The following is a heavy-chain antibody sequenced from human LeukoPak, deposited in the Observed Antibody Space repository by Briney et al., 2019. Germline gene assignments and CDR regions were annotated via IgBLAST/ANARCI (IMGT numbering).Heavy chain of an antibody. V-gene: IGHV1-2*02. Sequence: WASVKVSCKASGYSFIGYHMHWVRQAPGQGLEWMGWTNPNTGGTKYAQKFQGRVTMTRDTSISTAYMELSSLRSDDTAVYFCARDRNRITMVRGVISPYYYYYGMDVWGQGTTVTVSS. J-gene: IGHJ6*02. CDR1: GYSFIGYH. D-gene: IGHD3-10*01. CDR2: TNPNTGGT. CDR3: ARDRNRITMVRGVISPYYYYYGMDV.